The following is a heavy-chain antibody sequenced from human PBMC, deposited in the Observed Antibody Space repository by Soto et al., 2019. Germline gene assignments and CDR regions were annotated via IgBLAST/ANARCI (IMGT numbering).Heavy chain of an antibody. CDR2: ISVSGGST. D-gene: IGHD4-17*01. Sequence: PGGSLRLSCAASGFTLSSYAMSWVRQAPGKGLEWVSSISVSGGSTYYADSVKGRFTISRDNSKNTLYLQMNSLRAEDTAIYFCAKGSYGDYVLDYWGQGTLVTVSS. CDR1: GFTLSSYA. CDR3: AKGSYGDYVLDY. V-gene: IGHV3-23*01. J-gene: IGHJ4*02.